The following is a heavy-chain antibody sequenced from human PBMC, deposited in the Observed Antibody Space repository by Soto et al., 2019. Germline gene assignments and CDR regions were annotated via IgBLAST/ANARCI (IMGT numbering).Heavy chain of an antibody. Sequence: XESLRLSCAASGFTFSSYSMNWVRQAPGKGLEWVSSISSSSSYIYYADSVKGRFTISRDNAKNSLYLQMNSLRAEDTAVYYCARVPSVSDYYYYYGMDVWGQGTTVTVSS. CDR2: ISSSSSYI. CDR1: GFTFSSYS. J-gene: IGHJ6*02. CDR3: ARVPSVSDYYYYYGMDV. V-gene: IGHV3-21*01.